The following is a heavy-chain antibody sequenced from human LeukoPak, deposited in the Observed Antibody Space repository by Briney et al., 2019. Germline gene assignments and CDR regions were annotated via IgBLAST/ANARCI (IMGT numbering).Heavy chain of an antibody. CDR2: ISSSSSYI. Sequence: GGSLRLSCAASGFTFSSYSMNWVRQAPGKGLEWVSSISSSSSYIYYADSVKGRFTISRDNAKNSLYLQMNSLRAEDTALYHCARMGIAATDTHLDAFDIWGQGTMVTVSS. V-gene: IGHV3-21*04. J-gene: IGHJ3*02. CDR3: ARMGIAATDTHLDAFDI. D-gene: IGHD6-13*01. CDR1: GFTFSSYS.